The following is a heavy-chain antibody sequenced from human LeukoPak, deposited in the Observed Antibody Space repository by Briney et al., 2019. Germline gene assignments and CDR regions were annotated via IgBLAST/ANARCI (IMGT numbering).Heavy chain of an antibody. CDR2: ISSSGSTI. Sequence: GGSLRLSCAASGFTFSDYYMSWIRQAPGRGLEWVSYISSSGSTIYYADSVKGRFTISRDNSKNTLYLQMNSLRAEDTAVYYCAKSLVGATSRFDYWGQGTLVTVSS. CDR3: AKSLVGATSRFDY. D-gene: IGHD1-26*01. J-gene: IGHJ4*02. V-gene: IGHV3-11*01. CDR1: GFTFSDYY.